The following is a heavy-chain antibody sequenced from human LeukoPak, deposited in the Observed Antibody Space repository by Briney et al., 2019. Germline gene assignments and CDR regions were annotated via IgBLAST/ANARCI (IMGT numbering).Heavy chain of an antibody. CDR2: ISGSGGTT. CDR3: AKAGWVYFDSTTFYWADS. V-gene: IGHV3-23*01. J-gene: IGHJ4*02. CDR1: GFTFSSGW. Sequence: GGSLRLPCAASGFTFSSGWMSWVRQAPGQGLEWVASISGSGGTTYYADSVEGRFTISRDNSKNTVYLEVNSLRVEDTALYYCAKAGWVYFDSTTFYWADSWGQGTLVTVSS. D-gene: IGHD2/OR15-2a*01.